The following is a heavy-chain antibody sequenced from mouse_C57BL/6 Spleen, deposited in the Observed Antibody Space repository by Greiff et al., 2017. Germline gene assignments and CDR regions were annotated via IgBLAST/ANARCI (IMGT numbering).Heavy chain of an antibody. CDR1: GYSITSAY. D-gene: IGHD1-1*01. CDR2: ISYSGST. V-gene: IGHV3-8*01. Sequence: EVKLMESGPGLAKPSQTLSLTCSVTGYSITSAYWNWIRKFPGNKLEYMGYISYSGSTYYNPSLKSRISITRVTSKNQYYLQLNSVTTEEAATYYCARAPSLFQGFDYWGQGTTLTVSS. J-gene: IGHJ2*01. CDR3: ARAPSLFQGFDY.